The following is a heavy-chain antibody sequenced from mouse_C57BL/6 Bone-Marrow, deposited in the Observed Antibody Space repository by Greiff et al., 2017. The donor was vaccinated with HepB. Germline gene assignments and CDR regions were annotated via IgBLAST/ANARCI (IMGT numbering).Heavy chain of an antibody. CDR3: ARDATTVYYFDY. Sequence: EVQLVESGGGLVKPGGSLKLSCAASGFTFSSYAMSWVRQTPEKRLEWVATISDGGSYTYCPDNVKGRFTISRDNAKNNLYLQMSHLKSEDTAMYYCARDATTVYYFDYWGQGTTLTVSS. J-gene: IGHJ2*01. V-gene: IGHV5-4*01. CDR2: ISDGGSYT. D-gene: IGHD1-1*01. CDR1: GFTFSSYA.